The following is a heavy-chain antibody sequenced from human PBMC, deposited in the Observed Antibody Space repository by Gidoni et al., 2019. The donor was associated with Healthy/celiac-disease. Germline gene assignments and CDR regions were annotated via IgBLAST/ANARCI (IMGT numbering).Heavy chain of an antibody. Sequence: QVQLQESGPGLVKPSENLSLTCTVAGGYISSYYWSWIRQPPGTGLEWIGYIYYSGSTNYNPSLTSRVTISVDTSKNQFSLKLSSVTAADTAVYYCAGRSRSEGKDAFDIWGQGTMVTVSS. CDR2: IYYSGST. CDR3: AGRSRSEGKDAFDI. J-gene: IGHJ3*02. V-gene: IGHV4-59*08. D-gene: IGHD6-13*01. CDR1: GGYISSYY.